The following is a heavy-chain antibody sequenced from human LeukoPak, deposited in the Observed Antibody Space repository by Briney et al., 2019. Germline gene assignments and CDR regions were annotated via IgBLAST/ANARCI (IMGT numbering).Heavy chain of an antibody. Sequence: ASVKVSCKASGYTFTGHYLQWVRQAPGQGLEWMGSLNPKSGGTNLAQKFQGRVTMTRDTSMGTAYMELSRLTSDDTAVYYCARSTYYYYGGGDYSVDAFDIWGQGTMVTVSS. CDR3: ARSTYYYYGGGDYSVDAFDI. D-gene: IGHD3-10*01. V-gene: IGHV1-2*02. CDR1: GYTFTGHY. CDR2: LNPKSGGT. J-gene: IGHJ3*02.